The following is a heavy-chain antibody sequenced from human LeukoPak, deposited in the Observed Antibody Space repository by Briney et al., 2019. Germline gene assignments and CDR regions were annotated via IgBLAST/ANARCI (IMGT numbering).Heavy chain of an antibody. D-gene: IGHD6-25*01. V-gene: IGHV3-48*04. CDR1: GFTFSYYS. CDR3: AGGYTWDY. CDR2: ISSTSSTI. Sequence: GGFLRLSCAASGFTFSYYSMNWVRQAPGKGLEWISYISSTSSTIYYADSVKGRFTISRDNAKNSLYLQMNSLRVEDTAVYYCAGGYTWDYWGQGTVVTVSS. J-gene: IGHJ4*02.